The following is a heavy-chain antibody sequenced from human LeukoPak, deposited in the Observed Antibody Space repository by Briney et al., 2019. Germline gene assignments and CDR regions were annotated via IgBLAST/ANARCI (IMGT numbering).Heavy chain of an antibody. CDR2: IYPGESDTTYSTYT. J-gene: IGHJ4*02. Sequence: GESLKISCKGSGYTFSDYWIGWVRQVPGRGLEWMGIIYPGESDTTYSTYTRYSPSFQGQVTISADKSINTAYLQWNSLKASDTAMYYCARHAGRATVTTLDYWGQGTLVSVSS. D-gene: IGHD4-17*01. CDR1: GYTFSDYW. CDR3: ARHAGRATVTTLDY. V-gene: IGHV5-51*01.